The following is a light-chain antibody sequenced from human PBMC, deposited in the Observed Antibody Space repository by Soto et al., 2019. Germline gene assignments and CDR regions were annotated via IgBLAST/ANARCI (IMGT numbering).Light chain of an antibody. J-gene: IGLJ3*02. V-gene: IGLV1-51*02. CDR1: TSNTGSNY. Sequence: QSVLTQPPSVSAAPGQKVTISCSGSTSNTGSNYISWYQQLPGTAPKLLIYENNKRPSGIPDRFSGSKSGTSATLGITGLQTGDEADYYCGTWYSSLSVWVFGGGTKVTVL. CDR3: GTWYSSLSVWV. CDR2: ENN.